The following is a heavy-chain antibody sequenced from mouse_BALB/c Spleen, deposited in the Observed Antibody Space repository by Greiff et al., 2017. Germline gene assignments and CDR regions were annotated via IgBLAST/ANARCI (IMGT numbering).Heavy chain of an antibody. CDR2: IYPGNSDT. J-gene: IGHJ3*01. D-gene: IGHD2-3*01. Sequence: EVQLQQSGTVLARPGASVKMSCKASGYTFTSYWMHWVKQRPGQGLEWIGAIYPGNSDTSYNQKFKGKAKLTAVTSTSTAYMELSSLTNEDSAVYYCTREDGYYRAWFAYWGQGTLVTVSA. CDR1: GYTFTSYW. CDR3: TREDGYYRAWFAY. V-gene: IGHV1-5*01.